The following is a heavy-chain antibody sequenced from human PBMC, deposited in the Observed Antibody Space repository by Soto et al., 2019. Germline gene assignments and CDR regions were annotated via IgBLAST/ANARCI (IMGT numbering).Heavy chain of an antibody. Sequence: SETLSLTCAVYVGSFRGYYWSWIRQPPGKGLEWIGEINHSGSTNYNPSLKSRVTISVDTSKNQFSLKLSSVTAADTAVYYCARVWFGELLSLDYWGQGTLVTVSS. CDR3: ARVWFGELLSLDY. CDR1: VGSFRGYY. J-gene: IGHJ4*02. D-gene: IGHD3-10*01. CDR2: INHSGST. V-gene: IGHV4-34*01.